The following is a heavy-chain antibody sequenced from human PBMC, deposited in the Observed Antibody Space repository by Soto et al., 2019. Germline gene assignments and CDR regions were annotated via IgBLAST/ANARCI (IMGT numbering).Heavy chain of an antibody. CDR3: GRRNKFRNDAFDI. D-gene: IGHD1-1*01. V-gene: IGHV4-30-2*01. J-gene: IGHJ3*02. Sequence: SETLSLTCAVSGGSISSDYNSWSWMRQPQGKDLEWIGYIYHGGSTYYNPSLRSQVTLSVDTSKNQFSLRLTSVTAAGTAVYSCGRRNKFRNDAFDIWGQGTLVTVSS. CDR2: IYHGGST. CDR1: GGSISSDYNS.